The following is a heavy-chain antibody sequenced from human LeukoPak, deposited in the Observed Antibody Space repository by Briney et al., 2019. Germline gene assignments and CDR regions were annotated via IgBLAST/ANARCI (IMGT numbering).Heavy chain of an antibody. CDR3: ARASKGVGYYFDY. V-gene: IGHV4-39*01. CDR1: GGSISSSNYY. J-gene: IGHJ4*02. CDR2: IYYSGST. Sequence: SETLSLTCTVSGGSISSSNYYWGWIRQPPGKGLEWIGDIYYSGSTHYSPSLKSRVTISVDTSKNQFSLKLSSVTAADTAVYYCARASKGVGYYFDYWGQGTLVTVSS. D-gene: IGHD1-26*01.